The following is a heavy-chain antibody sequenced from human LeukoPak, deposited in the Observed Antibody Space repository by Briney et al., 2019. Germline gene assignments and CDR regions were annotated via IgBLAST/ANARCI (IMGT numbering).Heavy chain of an antibody. CDR2: ISSSGSTI. D-gene: IGHD3-3*01. V-gene: IGHV3-11*04. Sequence: GGSLRLSCAASGFTFSDYYMSWIRQAPGKGLEWVSYISSSGSTIYYADSVKGRFTISRDNAKNSLYLQMNSLRAEDTAVYYCARVFYDFWSGSPFDYWGQGTLVTVSS. CDR1: GFTFSDYY. CDR3: ARVFYDFWSGSPFDY. J-gene: IGHJ4*02.